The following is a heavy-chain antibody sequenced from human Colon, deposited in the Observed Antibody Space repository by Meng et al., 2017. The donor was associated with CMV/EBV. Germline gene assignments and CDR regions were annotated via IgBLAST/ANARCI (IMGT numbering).Heavy chain of an antibody. CDR3: ARHSGDTSDTWHYFDY. Sequence: YGGSCSGHYCNWLRQPPGKGLEWIGSFIYSGSTYYNPSLKSRVTISVDTSKNQFSLNLNSVTAADTAVYYCARHSGDTSDTWHYFDYWGQGPLVTVSS. CDR1: GGSCSGHY. D-gene: IGHD3-10*01. V-gene: IGHV4-34*12. CDR2: FIYSGST. J-gene: IGHJ4*02.